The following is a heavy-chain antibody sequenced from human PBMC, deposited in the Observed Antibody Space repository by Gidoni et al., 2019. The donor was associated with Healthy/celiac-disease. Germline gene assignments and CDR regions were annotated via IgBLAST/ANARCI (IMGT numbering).Heavy chain of an antibody. J-gene: IGHJ1*01. CDR2: IDPSDSYT. CDR1: GYSFTSYW. CDR3: ATTGVISETEGTEYFQH. V-gene: IGHV5-10-1*03. D-gene: IGHD3-16*02. Sequence: EVQLVQSGAEVKKHGEALRSYCKGSGYSFTSYWVRWVRHMPGKGLEWMGRIDPSDSYTNYRPSFQVHVTISADKSISTAYLQWSSLKASDTAMYYCATTGVISETEGTEYFQHWGQVTLVTFFS.